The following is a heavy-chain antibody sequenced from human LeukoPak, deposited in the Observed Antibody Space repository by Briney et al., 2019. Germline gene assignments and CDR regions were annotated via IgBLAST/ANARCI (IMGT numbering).Heavy chain of an antibody. CDR3: ARDYNTAMVVPPGWYMDV. D-gene: IGHD5-18*01. CDR1: GFTFSDYY. Sequence: NAGGSLRLSCAASGFTFSDYYMSWIRQAPGKGLEWVSYISSSGSTIYYADSVKGRFTISRDNAKNSLYLQMNSLRAEDTAVYYCARDYNTAMVVPPGWYMDVWGKGTTVTVSS. CDR2: ISSSGSTI. V-gene: IGHV3-11*01. J-gene: IGHJ6*03.